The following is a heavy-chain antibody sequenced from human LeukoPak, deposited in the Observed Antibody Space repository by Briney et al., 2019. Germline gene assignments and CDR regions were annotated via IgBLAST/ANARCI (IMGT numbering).Heavy chain of an antibody. D-gene: IGHD3-22*01. CDR1: GFTFSSYG. V-gene: IGHV3-21*01. J-gene: IGHJ4*01. CDR3: ARDGLVLSSGYYYALDY. CDR2: ISSSGSYR. Sequence: GGSLRLSCAASGFTFSSYGFNWVRQAPGKGLEWVSSISSSGSYRNYAESLKGRFTISRDNAKNSLFLQMNSLRADDTAVYYCARDGLVLSSGYYYALDYWGHGTLVTVSS.